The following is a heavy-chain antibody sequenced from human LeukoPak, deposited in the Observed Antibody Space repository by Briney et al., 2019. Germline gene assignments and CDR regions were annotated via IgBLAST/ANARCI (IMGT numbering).Heavy chain of an antibody. V-gene: IGHV3-7*01. Sequence: GGSLRLSCAASGFTFSRAWMSWLRQAPGKGLEWVANIKEDGSEDYYADSVKGRFAISKDNAKSSLYLQMNSLRAEDTAVYYCARGGGWDAYYYYGLDVWGQGTTVTVSS. CDR1: GFTFSRAW. D-gene: IGHD6-19*01. J-gene: IGHJ6*02. CDR3: ARGGGWDAYYYYGLDV. CDR2: IKEDGSED.